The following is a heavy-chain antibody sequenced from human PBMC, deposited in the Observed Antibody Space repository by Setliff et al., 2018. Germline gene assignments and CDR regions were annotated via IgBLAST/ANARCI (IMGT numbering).Heavy chain of an antibody. CDR2: IRSKADSYAT. J-gene: IGHJ4*02. CDR3: AITMTTGVDFFDY. CDR1: GFTFSGYY. Sequence: GGSLRLSCAASGFTFSGYYMQWVRQAPGKGLEWVSFIRSKADSYATAYAASVKARFTISRDDSKNTAYLQVNSLKTEDTAVYYCAITMTTGVDFFDYWGQGTLVTVS. V-gene: IGHV3-73*01. D-gene: IGHD4-17*01.